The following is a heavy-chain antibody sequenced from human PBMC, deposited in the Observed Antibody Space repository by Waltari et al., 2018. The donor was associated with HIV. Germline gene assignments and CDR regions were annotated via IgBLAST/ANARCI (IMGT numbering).Heavy chain of an antibody. CDR3: AKDGLRTTSYFDD. V-gene: IGHV3-30*18. J-gene: IGHJ4*02. Sequence: QVQLVDSGGGVVQPGRPLRVSCPAFKFPFRNSVMPWVRQAPGKGLEWVAVISYDGSNKYYADSVKGRFTISRDNSKNTLFLQMNSLRLEDTAVYYCAKDGLRTTSYFDDWGQGTLVTVSS. CDR1: KFPFRNSV. CDR2: ISYDGSNK. D-gene: IGHD4-17*01.